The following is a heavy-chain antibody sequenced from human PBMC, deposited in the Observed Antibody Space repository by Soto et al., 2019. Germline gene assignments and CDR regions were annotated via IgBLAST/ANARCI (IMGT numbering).Heavy chain of an antibody. CDR1: GWSFRSYY. Sequence: XETLSLTCAVDGWSFRSYYWSWIRQAPGKGLEWIGEINHTGTVNYNPSLKSRVAISVDTSERQFSLKLFSVTAADTAVYYCASLGSGAYDFWGQGALVTAPQ. J-gene: IGHJ4*02. D-gene: IGHD2-15*01. CDR3: ASLGSGAYDF. V-gene: IGHV4-34*01. CDR2: INHTGTV.